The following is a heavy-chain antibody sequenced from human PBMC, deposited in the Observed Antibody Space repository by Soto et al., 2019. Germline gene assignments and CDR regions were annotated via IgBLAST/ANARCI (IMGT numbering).Heavy chain of an antibody. D-gene: IGHD3-10*01. CDR2: IKEDGSEK. V-gene: IGHV3-7*05. Sequence: EVQLVESGGGLVQPGGSLRLACAASGITCSDYWMSWVRQAPGKGLEWVANIKEDGSEKYYVDSVKGRFTISRDNAKNSLYMQMNSLRAEDTAVYYCARDYNREFDYWGQGTPVTVPS. CDR3: ARDYNREFDY. CDR1: GITCSDYW. J-gene: IGHJ4*02.